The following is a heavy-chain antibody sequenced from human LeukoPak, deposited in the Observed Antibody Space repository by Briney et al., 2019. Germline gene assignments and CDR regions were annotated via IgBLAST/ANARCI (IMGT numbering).Heavy chain of an antibody. J-gene: IGHJ4*02. CDR2: IIPIFGTP. CDR3: ARGGRRCSSTSCKYYFDY. D-gene: IGHD2-2*01. Sequence: SVKVSCKASGGTFSSYTISWVRQAPGQGLEWMGGIIPIFGTPHYAQKFQGRVTITADESTSTAYMELSSLRSEDTAVYYCARGGRRCSSTSCKYYFDYWGQGTLVTVSS. V-gene: IGHV1-69*01. CDR1: GGTFSSYT.